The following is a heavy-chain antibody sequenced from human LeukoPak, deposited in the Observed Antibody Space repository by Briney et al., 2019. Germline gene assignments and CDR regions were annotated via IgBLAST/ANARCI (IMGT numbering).Heavy chain of an antibody. V-gene: IGHV5-51*01. J-gene: IGHJ6*03. CDR1: GYSFTSYW. D-gene: IGHD2-8*01. CDR3: ARLAFCTNAVCFSNYYYSMDV. CDR2: IYPDDSDI. Sequence: GESLKISCKGSGYSFTSYWIGWVRQMPGKGLEWMGIIYPDDSDIKYSPSFQGQVTISADKSISTAYLQWSSLKASDTATYYCARLAFCTNAVCFSNYYYSMDVWGRGTTVTVSS.